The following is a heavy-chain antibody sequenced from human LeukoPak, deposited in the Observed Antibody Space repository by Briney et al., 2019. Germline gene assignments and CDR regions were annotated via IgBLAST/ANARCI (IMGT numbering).Heavy chain of an antibody. CDR2: INHSGRT. Sequence: KPSGTLSLTCAVSGGSISSGGWWSWVRQPPGKGLEWIGEINHSGRTNYNPSLKSRVTISVDTSKNQFALKLTSVTAADPAVYYCARTGEFVGYFDLWGGGTLVTVSS. J-gene: IGHJ2*01. CDR3: ARTGEFVGYFDL. CDR1: GGSISSGGW. V-gene: IGHV4-4*02. D-gene: IGHD3-10*01.